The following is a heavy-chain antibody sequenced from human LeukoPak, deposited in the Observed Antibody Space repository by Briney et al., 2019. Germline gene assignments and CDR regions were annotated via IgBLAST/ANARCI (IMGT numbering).Heavy chain of an antibody. Sequence: SETLSLTCTVSGGSLNSHYWAWIRQPPGKGLEWIGYIYYNGNTNYNPSLKSRVTISVDTSKHQFSLRLNSVTAADTAVYYCARQTGRFDPWGQGTLVTVSS. J-gene: IGHJ5*02. V-gene: IGHV4-59*11. CDR3: ARQTGRFDP. CDR2: IYYNGNT. CDR1: GGSLNSHY.